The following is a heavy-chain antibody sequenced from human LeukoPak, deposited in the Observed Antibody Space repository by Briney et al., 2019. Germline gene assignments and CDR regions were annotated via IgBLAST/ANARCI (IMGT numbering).Heavy chain of an antibody. CDR2: ISGSGGST. Sequence: GGSLRLSCAASGFTFSSYAMSWVRQAPGKGLGWVSAISGSGGSTYYADSVKGRFTISRDNSKNTLYLQMNSLRAEDTAVYYCAKDQVVVVAATDYWGQGTLVTVSS. CDR1: GFTFSSYA. CDR3: AKDQVVVVAATDY. J-gene: IGHJ4*02. D-gene: IGHD2-15*01. V-gene: IGHV3-23*01.